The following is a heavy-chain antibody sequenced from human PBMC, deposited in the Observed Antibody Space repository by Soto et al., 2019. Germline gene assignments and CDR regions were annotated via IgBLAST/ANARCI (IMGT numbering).Heavy chain of an antibody. J-gene: IGHJ4*02. CDR1: GYTFTGYY. Sequence: ASVKVSCKASGYTFTGYYMHWVRQAPGQGLEWMGWINPNSGGTNYAQKFQGRVTMTRDTSISTAYMELSRLRSDDTAVYYCARSSERLGESFDYWGQGXLVTVYS. D-gene: IGHD3-16*01. V-gene: IGHV1-2*02. CDR3: ARSSERLGESFDY. CDR2: INPNSGGT.